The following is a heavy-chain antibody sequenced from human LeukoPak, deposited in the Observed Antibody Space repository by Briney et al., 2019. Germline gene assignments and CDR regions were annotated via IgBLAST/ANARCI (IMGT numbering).Heavy chain of an antibody. CDR1: GFNFTNYG. V-gene: IGHV3-23*01. J-gene: IGHJ4*02. CDR3: AKDLDSSTWSIDY. D-gene: IGHD6-13*01. Sequence: PGGSLRLSCAASGFNFTNYGMSWVRQAPGKGLEWVSAISGSGGSTDYGDSVKGRFTISRDNSKNTLYLRMNSLRAEDTAVYYCAKDLDSSTWSIDYWGQGTLVTVSS. CDR2: ISGSGGST.